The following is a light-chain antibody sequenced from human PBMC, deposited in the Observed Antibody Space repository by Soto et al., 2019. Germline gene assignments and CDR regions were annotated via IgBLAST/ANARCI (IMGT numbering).Light chain of an antibody. Sequence: DIQMTQSPSSLSASVGDRVSFTCQASQDISKFLNWYPRNPGQAPSLLIYDASKSQFGVPSRFSGSGSGTDFTFTISSLQPEDNATYYCQQYDNRPFTFGPGTKVDIK. CDR2: DAS. CDR1: QDISKF. J-gene: IGKJ3*01. V-gene: IGKV1-33*01. CDR3: QQYDNRPFT.